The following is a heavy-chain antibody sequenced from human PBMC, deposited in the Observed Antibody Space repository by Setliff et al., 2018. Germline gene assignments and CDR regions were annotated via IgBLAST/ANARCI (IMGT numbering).Heavy chain of an antibody. V-gene: IGHV1-69*13. CDR1: GGTFSSYA. CDR3: AREVTGSSSWFEGAFDI. D-gene: IGHD6-13*01. CDR2: IIPIFGTA. J-gene: IGHJ3*02. Sequence: SVKVSCKASGGTFSSYAISWVRQAPGQGLEWMGGIIPIFGTANYAQKFQGRVTITADESTSTAYMQLSSLRSEDTAVYYCAREVTGSSSWFEGAFDIWGQGTMVT.